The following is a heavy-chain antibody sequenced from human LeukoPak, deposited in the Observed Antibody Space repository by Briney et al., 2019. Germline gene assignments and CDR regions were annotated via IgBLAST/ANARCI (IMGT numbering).Heavy chain of an antibody. V-gene: IGHV3-48*03. Sequence: GGSLRLSCAASGFTFSSFEMNWVRQAPGKGLEWLSYISSSGSTTYYADSVKGRFTISRDNAKNSLYLQMNSLRAEDTAVYYCTRDASADYWGQGTLVTVSS. CDR2: ISSSGSTT. J-gene: IGHJ4*02. CDR1: GFTFSSFE. CDR3: TRDASADY.